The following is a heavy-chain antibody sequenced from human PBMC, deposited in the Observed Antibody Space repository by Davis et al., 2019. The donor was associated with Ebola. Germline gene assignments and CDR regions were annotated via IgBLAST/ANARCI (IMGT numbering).Heavy chain of an antibody. CDR3: ARVSTSSGNFYYYMDV. J-gene: IGHJ6*03. CDR2: ISHSGDT. D-gene: IGHD6-6*01. Sequence: SETLSLTCAVSGYSINSGYYWGWIRQPPGKALEWIGSISHSGDTYYNPSLESRLTISVDTSKIQFSLKLSSVTAEDTAVYYCARVSTSSGNFYYYMDVWGKGTTVTVSS. CDR1: GYSINSGYY. V-gene: IGHV4-38-2*01.